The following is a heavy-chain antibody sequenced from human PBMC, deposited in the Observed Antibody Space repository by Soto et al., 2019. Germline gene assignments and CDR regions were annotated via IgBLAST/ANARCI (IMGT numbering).Heavy chain of an antibody. CDR2: INPSGGST. CDR3: ARRHYCSGGSCYLFDY. J-gene: IGHJ4*02. CDR1: GYTFTSYY. Sequence: ASVKVSCKASGYTFTSYYMHWVRQAPGQGLEWMGIINPSGGSTSYAQKFQGRVTMTRDTSTSTVYMELSSLRSEDTAVYYCARRHYCSGGSCYLFDYWGQGTLVTVSS. V-gene: IGHV1-46*03. D-gene: IGHD2-15*01.